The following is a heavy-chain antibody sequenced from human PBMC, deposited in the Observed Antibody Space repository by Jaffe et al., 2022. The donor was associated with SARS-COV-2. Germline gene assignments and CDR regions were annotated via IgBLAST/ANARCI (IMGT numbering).Heavy chain of an antibody. D-gene: IGHD1-26*01. CDR1: GGTFSSYA. V-gene: IGHV1-69*01. J-gene: IGHJ3*02. CDR3: ARDRVVGAIWGDAFDI. Sequence: QVQLVQSGAEVKKPGSSVKVSCKASGGTFSSYAISWVRQAPGQGLEWMGGIIPIFGTANYAQKFQGRVTITADESTSTAYMELSSLRSEDTAVYYCARDRVVGAIWGDAFDIWGQGTMVTVSS. CDR2: IIPIFGTA.